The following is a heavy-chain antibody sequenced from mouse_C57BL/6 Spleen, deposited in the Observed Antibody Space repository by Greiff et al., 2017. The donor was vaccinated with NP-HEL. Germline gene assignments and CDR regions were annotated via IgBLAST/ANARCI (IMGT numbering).Heavy chain of an antibody. D-gene: IGHD2-1*01. CDR2: IYPGSGST. CDR1: GYTFTSYW. Sequence: QVQLQQPGAELVKPGASVKMSCKASGYTFTSYWITWVKQRPGQGLEWIGDIYPGSGSTNYNEKFKSKATLTVDTSSSTAYMQLSSLTSEDSAVYYCGRKDYGKYGWFACWGQGTLVTVSA. V-gene: IGHV1-55*01. J-gene: IGHJ3*01. CDR3: GRKDYGKYGWFAC.